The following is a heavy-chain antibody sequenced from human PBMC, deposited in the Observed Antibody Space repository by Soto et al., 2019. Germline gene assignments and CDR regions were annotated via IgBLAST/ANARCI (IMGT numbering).Heavy chain of an antibody. D-gene: IGHD6-13*01. CDR2: ISSSSDTI. Sequence: GGSLRLSCAASGFTFSNYGMNWVRQAPGKGLEWISYISSSSDTIYHADSVKGRFTVSRDKAKNSLYLQMDSLRAEDTAVYYCARKYTSSWSRPYYFDYWGLGTLVTVSS. CDR3: ARKYTSSWSRPYYFDY. V-gene: IGHV3-48*01. CDR1: GFTFSNYG. J-gene: IGHJ4*02.